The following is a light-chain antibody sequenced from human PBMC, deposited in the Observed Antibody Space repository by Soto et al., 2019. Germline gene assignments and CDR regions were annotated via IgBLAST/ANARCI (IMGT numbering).Light chain of an antibody. CDR2: RNS. Sequence: QLVLTQPPSASGTPGQRVTISCSGSSSNIGSNYVYWYQQLPGTAPKLLIYRNSQRPSGVPDRFAGSKSGTSASLAISGLRSEDEADYYRAAGDDRLSGVVFGGQTQLTV. J-gene: IGLJ2*01. V-gene: IGLV1-47*01. CDR1: SSNIGSNY. CDR3: AAGDDRLSGVV.